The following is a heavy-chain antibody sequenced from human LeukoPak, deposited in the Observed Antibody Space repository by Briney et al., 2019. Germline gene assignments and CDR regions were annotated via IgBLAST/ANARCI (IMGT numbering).Heavy chain of an antibody. V-gene: IGHV3-7*01. CDR3: ARVWEDYFDY. CDR2: IKQDGSEK. Sequence: GGSLRLSCAASGFTVSSNYMSWVRQAPGKGLEWVANIKQDGSEKYYVDSVKGRFTISRDNAKNSLYLQMNSLRAEDTAVYYCARVWEDYFDYWGQGTLVTVSS. J-gene: IGHJ4*02. D-gene: IGHD1-26*01. CDR1: GFTVSSNY.